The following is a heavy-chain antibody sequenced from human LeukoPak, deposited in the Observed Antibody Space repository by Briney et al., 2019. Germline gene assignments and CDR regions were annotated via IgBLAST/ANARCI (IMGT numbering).Heavy chain of an antibody. CDR1: GYSFTSYW. Sequence: GESLKISCKGSGYSFTSYWVGWVRQMPGKGLEWMGIIYPGDSDTRYSPSFQGQVTISADKSISTAYLQWSSLKASDTAMYYCARRHSHPIGAFDYWGQGTLVTVSS. CDR2: IYPGDSDT. CDR3: ARRHSHPIGAFDY. V-gene: IGHV5-51*01. J-gene: IGHJ4*02.